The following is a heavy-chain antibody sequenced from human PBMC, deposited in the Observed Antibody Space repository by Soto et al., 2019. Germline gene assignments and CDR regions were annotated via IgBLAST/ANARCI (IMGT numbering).Heavy chain of an antibody. Sequence: EVQLLESGGGLVQPGGSLRLSCATSGLTLTSQAMGWVRQAPGKGLEWVSSITDGGGTDYADSVRGRFTISRDNSKNTLYLQMCSLRAEDTAIYYCAKATGLLDPFDYWGQGILGTVSS. J-gene: IGHJ4*02. D-gene: IGHD3-3*01. V-gene: IGHV3-23*01. CDR1: GLTLTSQA. CDR3: AKATGLLDPFDY. CDR2: ITDGGGT.